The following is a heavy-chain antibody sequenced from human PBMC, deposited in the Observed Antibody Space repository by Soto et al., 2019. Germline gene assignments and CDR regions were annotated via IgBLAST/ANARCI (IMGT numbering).Heavy chain of an antibody. CDR1: GCIFYSFG. J-gene: IGHJ5*02. V-gene: IGHV3-23*01. D-gene: IGHD1-1*01. CDR2: ISGSGFKK. Sequence: PWQSXRLSCSSSGCIFYSFGIIWFRHAPGKGLEWISSISGSGFKKYYADSVKGRFTISRDNSKSTVYLELNNLRAEVTAVYHCANNKGVESVQIATVDWFEPWGKGSVATVS. CDR3: ANNKGVESVQIATVDWFEP.